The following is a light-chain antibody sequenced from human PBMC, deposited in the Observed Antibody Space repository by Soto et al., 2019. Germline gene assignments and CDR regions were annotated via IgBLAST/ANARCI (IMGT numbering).Light chain of an antibody. V-gene: IGKV1-27*01. CDR2: SAS. J-gene: IGKJ5*01. CDR1: QGISVY. Sequence: DIQMTQSPSSLSASVGDRVTITCRASQGISVYLAWYQQKPGKVPKLLIYSASTLQSGVPSPFSGSGSGTDFTLSISSLQPEDVATYYGQKFNTAPLTFGQGTRLEIK. CDR3: QKFNTAPLT.